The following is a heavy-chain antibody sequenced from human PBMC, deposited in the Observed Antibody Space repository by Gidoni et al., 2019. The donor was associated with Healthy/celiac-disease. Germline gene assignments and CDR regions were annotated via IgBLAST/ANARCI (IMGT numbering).Heavy chain of an antibody. D-gene: IGHD1-26*01. Sequence: EVQLVVSGGGLVQPGGSLRLSCAPSGFTFSRYSMNWVRQATGKGLEWVSYISSRSSTIYYADSVKGRFTISRDNAKNSLYLQMNSLRDEDTAVYYCARDTSTWDLYYYYGMDVWGQGTTVTVSS. CDR1: GFTFSRYS. V-gene: IGHV3-48*02. CDR3: ARDTSTWDLYYYYGMDV. J-gene: IGHJ6*02. CDR2: ISSRSSTI.